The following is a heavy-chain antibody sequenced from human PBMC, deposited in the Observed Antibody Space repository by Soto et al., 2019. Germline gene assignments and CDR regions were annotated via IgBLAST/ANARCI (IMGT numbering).Heavy chain of an antibody. D-gene: IGHD3-3*01. CDR3: ASRSAPPRYYYYYYMDV. CDR1: GGSISGYY. CDR2: IYYSGST. V-gene: IGHV4-59*12. J-gene: IGHJ6*03. Sequence: SETLSLTCTVSGGSISGYYWSWIRQPPGKGLEWIGYIYYSGSTNYNPSLKGRVTISVDTSKNQFSLKLSSVTAADTAVYYCASRSAPPRYYYYYYMDVWGKGTTVTVSS.